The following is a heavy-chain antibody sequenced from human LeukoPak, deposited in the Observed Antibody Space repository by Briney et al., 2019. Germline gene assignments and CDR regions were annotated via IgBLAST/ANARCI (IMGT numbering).Heavy chain of an antibody. Sequence: GGSLKLSCAVSGFTFSNAWMNWVRQAPGKGLEWVGRIKTKTDGGTTDYAAPVKGRFTISRDDSNNTLYLQMNSLRAEDTALYYCAREGVGYYGSSGPGDAFDIWGQGTMVTVS. D-gene: IGHD3-22*01. CDR1: GFTFSNAW. J-gene: IGHJ3*02. CDR3: AREGVGYYGSSGPGDAFDI. V-gene: IGHV3-15*05. CDR2: IKTKTDGGTT.